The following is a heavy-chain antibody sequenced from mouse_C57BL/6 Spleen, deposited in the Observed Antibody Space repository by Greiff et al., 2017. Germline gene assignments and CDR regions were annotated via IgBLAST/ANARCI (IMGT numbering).Heavy chain of an antibody. CDR2: ISDGGSYT. D-gene: IGHD4-1*01. CDR3: AREGLGYYAMDY. V-gene: IGHV5-4*01. J-gene: IGHJ4*01. CDR1: GFTFSSYA. Sequence: EVKLMESGGGLVKPGGSLKLSCAASGFTFSSYAMSWVRQTPEKRLEWVATISDGGSYTYYPDNVKGRFTISRDNAKNNLYLQMSHLKSEDTAMFYCAREGLGYYAMDYWGQGTSVTVSS.